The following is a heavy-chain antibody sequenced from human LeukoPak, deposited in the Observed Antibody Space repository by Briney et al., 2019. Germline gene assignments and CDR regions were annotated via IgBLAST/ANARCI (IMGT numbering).Heavy chain of an antibody. CDR2: IYYSGST. Sequence: SETLSLTCTVSGGSISSGGYYWSWIRQHPGKGLEWIGYIYYSGSTYYNPSLKSRVTISVDTSKNQFSLKLSSVAAADTAVYYCARVFGGYAGRYFDYWGQGTLVTVSS. V-gene: IGHV4-31*03. D-gene: IGHD5-12*01. J-gene: IGHJ4*02. CDR1: GGSISSGGYY. CDR3: ARVFGGYAGRYFDY.